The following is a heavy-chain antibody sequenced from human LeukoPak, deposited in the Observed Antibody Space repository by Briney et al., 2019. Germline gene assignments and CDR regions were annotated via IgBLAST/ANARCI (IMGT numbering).Heavy chain of an antibody. J-gene: IGHJ4*02. CDR2: IYYSGST. Sequence: SETLSLTCTVSGGSISSYYWSWIRQPPGKGLEWIGYIYYSGSTNYNPSLKSRVTISVDTSKNQFSLKLSSVTAADTAVYYCAAQSTYDYVWGSYQEGWGQGTLVTVSS. D-gene: IGHD3-16*02. V-gene: IGHV4-59*01. CDR1: GGSISSYY. CDR3: AAQSTYDYVWGSYQEG.